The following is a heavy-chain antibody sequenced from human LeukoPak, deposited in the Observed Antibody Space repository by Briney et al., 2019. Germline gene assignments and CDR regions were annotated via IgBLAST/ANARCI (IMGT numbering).Heavy chain of an antibody. D-gene: IGHD3-22*01. J-gene: IGHJ3*02. CDR1: GGSISSGGYY. CDR3: ARGLVSSGYYYPGAFDI. Sequence: PSQTLSLTCTVSGGSISSGGYYWSWIRQHPGKGLEWIGYIYYSRSTYYNPSLKSRVTISVDTSKNQFSLKLSSVTAADTAVYYCARGLVSSGYYYPGAFDIWGQGTMVTVSS. CDR2: IYYSRST. V-gene: IGHV4-31*03.